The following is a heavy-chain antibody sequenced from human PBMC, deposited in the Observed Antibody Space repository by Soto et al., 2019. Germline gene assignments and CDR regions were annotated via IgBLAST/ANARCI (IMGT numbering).Heavy chain of an antibody. V-gene: IGHV1-3*01. J-gene: IGHJ6*02. CDR1: GYTFTSYA. CDR3: ARSAMAGTYYYYYYGMDV. D-gene: IGHD6-19*01. Sequence: ASVKVSCKASGYTFTSYAMHWVRQAPGQRLEWMGWINAYNGNTKYAQKLQGRVTMTTDTSTSTAYMELRSLRSDDTAVYYCARSAMAGTYYYYYYGMDVWGQGTTVTVSS. CDR2: INAYNGNT.